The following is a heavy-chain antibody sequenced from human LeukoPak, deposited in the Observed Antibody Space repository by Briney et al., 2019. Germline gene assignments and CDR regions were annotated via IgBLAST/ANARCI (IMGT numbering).Heavy chain of an antibody. D-gene: IGHD3-22*01. CDR1: GFTVSSNY. Sequence: GGSLRLSCAASGFTVSSNYMSWVRQAPGKGLEWVSVVYTDDSTYYAGSVKGRFTISRDNSRNTLYLQMNSLRAEDTAVYYCARDAPYYYDSSGYYSYWGQGTLVTVSS. J-gene: IGHJ4*02. V-gene: IGHV3-53*01. CDR2: VYTDDST. CDR3: ARDAPYYYDSSGYYSY.